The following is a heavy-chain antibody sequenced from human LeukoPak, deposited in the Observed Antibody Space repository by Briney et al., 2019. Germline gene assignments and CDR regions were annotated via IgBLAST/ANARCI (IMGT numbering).Heavy chain of an antibody. D-gene: IGHD6-13*01. Sequence: PSETLSLTCTVSGGSISSYYWSWIRQPPGKGLEWIGYIYYSGSTNYNPSLKSRVTISVDTSKNQFSLKLSSVTAADTAVYYCARVYQQEGPGGYFDYWGQGTLVTVSS. J-gene: IGHJ4*02. CDR2: IYYSGST. CDR3: ARVYQQEGPGGYFDY. V-gene: IGHV4-59*08. CDR1: GGSISSYY.